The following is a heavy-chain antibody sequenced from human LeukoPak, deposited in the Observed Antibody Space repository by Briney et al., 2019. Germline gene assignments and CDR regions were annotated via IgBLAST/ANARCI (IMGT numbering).Heavy chain of an antibody. CDR3: ARDGDCSSDSCYFDY. D-gene: IGHD2-2*01. Sequence: SQTLSLTCTVSGGSISSSAYYWSWIRQHPGKGLEWIGYIYYSGITYYNPSLKSRVTISVDTSKNQFSLNLSSVTAADPAVYYCARDGDCSSDSCYFDYWGQGILVTVSS. CDR2: IYYSGIT. J-gene: IGHJ4*02. V-gene: IGHV4-31*03. CDR1: GGSISSSAYY.